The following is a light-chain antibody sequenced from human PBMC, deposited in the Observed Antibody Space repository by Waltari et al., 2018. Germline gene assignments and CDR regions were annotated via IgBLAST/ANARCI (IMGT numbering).Light chain of an antibody. V-gene: IGKV3-20*01. CDR3: QQYGSSPWT. Sequence: DIVLTQSPGTLSLSPGERAPLSCRASRSVSYNYLAWYQQKPGEAPRLLIDAASSRATGIPDRFSGSGSGTDFTLTITRVEPEDFAVYYCQQYGSSPWTFGQGTKVDIK. CDR2: AAS. J-gene: IGKJ1*01. CDR1: RSVSYNY.